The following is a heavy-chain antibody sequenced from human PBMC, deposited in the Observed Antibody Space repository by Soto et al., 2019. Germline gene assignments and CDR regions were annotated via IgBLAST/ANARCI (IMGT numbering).Heavy chain of an antibody. CDR3: AHKGGGDRILDY. J-gene: IGHJ4*02. CDR1: GFSLSTRGVG. V-gene: IGHV2-5*02. Sequence: QITLKESGPTLVKPTQTLTLTCTFSGFSLSTRGVGVGWVRQPPGKALEWLAIIYWDDDKRYSPSLKSRLTITKDPPKNQVVLTMTNMDPVDTATYYCAHKGGGDRILDYWGQGTLVTVSS. CDR2: IYWDDDK. D-gene: IGHD3-16*01.